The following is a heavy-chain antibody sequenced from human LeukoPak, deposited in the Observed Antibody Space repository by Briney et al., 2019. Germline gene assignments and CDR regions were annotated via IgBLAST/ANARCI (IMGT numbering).Heavy chain of an antibody. CDR3: AKLSYYDSSGPIDY. Sequence: GGSLRLSCAASGFTFSSYGMHWVREAPGKGLEWVAFIRYDGSNKYYADSVKGRFTISRDNSKNTLYLQMNSLRAEDTAVYYCAKLSYYDSSGPIDYWGQGTLVTVSS. D-gene: IGHD3-22*01. CDR2: IRYDGSNK. V-gene: IGHV3-30*02. J-gene: IGHJ4*02. CDR1: GFTFSSYG.